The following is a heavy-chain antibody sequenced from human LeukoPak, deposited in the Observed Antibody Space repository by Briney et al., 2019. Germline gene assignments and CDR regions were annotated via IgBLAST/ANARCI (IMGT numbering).Heavy chain of an antibody. D-gene: IGHD1-1*01. CDR3: ARMGASNWNRELNWFDP. J-gene: IGHJ5*02. CDR1: GFTFSSYW. CDR2: INSDGSST. V-gene: IGHV3-74*01. Sequence: PGGSLRLSCAASGFTFSSYWMHWVRQAPGKGLVWVSRINSDGSSTSYADSVKGRFTISRDNARNSVYLEMRSLRVEDTGLYYCARMGASNWNRELNWFDPWGQGTLVTVSS.